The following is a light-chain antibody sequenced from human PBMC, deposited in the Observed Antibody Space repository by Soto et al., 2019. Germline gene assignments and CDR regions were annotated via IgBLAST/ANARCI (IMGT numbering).Light chain of an antibody. CDR2: GAS. CDR3: QQRSNWPLT. V-gene: IGKV3D-20*02. CDR1: QSVSSSY. Sequence: ETVSTQSPGTLSLSTGERATLPCRASQSVSSSYLAWYQQKPGQAPRLLIYGASSRATGIPDKFSGSGSGTDFTLTISRLEPEDFAVYYCQQRSNWPLTFGGGTKVDIK. J-gene: IGKJ4*01.